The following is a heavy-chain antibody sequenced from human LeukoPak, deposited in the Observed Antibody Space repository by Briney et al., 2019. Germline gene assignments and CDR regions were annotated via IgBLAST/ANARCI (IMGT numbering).Heavy chain of an antibody. J-gene: IGHJ3*02. CDR3: TTGEYDSSGYSLDAFDI. CDR2: INPNSGGT. V-gene: IGHV1-2*02. CDR1: GYTFTGYY. Sequence: GASVKVSCKASGYTFTGYYMHWVRQAPGQGLEWMGWINPNSGGTNYAQKFQGRVTMTRDTSISTAYMELSRLRSDDTAVYYCTTGEYDSSGYSLDAFDIWGQGTMVTVSS. D-gene: IGHD3-22*01.